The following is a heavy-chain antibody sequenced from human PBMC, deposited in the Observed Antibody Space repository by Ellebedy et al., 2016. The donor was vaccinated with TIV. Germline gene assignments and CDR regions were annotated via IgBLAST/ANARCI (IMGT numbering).Heavy chain of an antibody. CDR3: AERRNFAD. Sequence: GESLKISCAASGFTFSNVWMSWARQAPGKGPEWVASINEDGSEKRYVDSVKGRFTISRDNAKKSLYLQMNSLRDEDTAVYYCAERRNFADWGQGTLVTVSS. CDR2: INEDGSEK. V-gene: IGHV3-7*03. D-gene: IGHD3-9*01. J-gene: IGHJ4*02. CDR1: GFTFSNVW.